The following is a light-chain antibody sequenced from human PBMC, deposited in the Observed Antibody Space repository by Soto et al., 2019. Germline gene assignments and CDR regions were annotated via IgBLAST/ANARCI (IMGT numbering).Light chain of an antibody. CDR2: SAS. V-gene: IGKV1-9*01. CDR3: QHRHSYPIT. Sequence: DIQLTQSPSFLSASVGDRVTITCRASQGIHNFLAWYQLNPGKAPKLLIHSASTLQSGVPSRFSGSGSGTQFTLTISSLQPEDFATYYCQHRHSYPITFGQGTRLEIK. J-gene: IGKJ5*01. CDR1: QGIHNF.